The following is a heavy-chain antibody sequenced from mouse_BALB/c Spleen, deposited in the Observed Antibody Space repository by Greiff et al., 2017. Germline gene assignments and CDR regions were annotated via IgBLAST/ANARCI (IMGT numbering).Heavy chain of an antibody. CDR3: ASPSTMITTSGFAY. Sequence: DVHLVESGGGLVKPGGSLKLSCAASGFTFSSYAMSWVRQTPEKRLEWVASISSGGSTYYPDSVKGRFTISRDNARNILYLQMSSLRSEDTAMYYCASPSTMITTSGFAYWGQGTLVTVSA. J-gene: IGHJ3*01. V-gene: IGHV5-6-5*01. CDR2: ISSGGST. D-gene: IGHD2-4*01. CDR1: GFTFSSYA.